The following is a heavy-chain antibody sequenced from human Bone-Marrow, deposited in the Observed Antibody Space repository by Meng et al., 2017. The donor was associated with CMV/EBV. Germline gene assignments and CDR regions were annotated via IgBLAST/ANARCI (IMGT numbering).Heavy chain of an antibody. CDR2: INPNNGDT. CDR1: GYNFTSYG. V-gene: IGHV1-2*02. Sequence: ASVKVSCKASGYNFTSYGISWVRQAPAQGLEWMGWINPNNGDTKFAQIFQGRVTLTRDMSITTTYLEMNNLGFDDTARYYSWRDCFNLVDYWGQGTRVTVSS. J-gene: IGHJ4*02. CDR3: WRDCFNLVDY. D-gene: IGHD6-6*01.